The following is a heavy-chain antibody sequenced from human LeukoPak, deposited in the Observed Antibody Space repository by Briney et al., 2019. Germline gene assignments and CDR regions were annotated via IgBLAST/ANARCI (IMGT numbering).Heavy chain of an antibody. CDR3: ARGEAMGIVAGVAFDI. D-gene: IGHD6-19*01. CDR2: ISSSGSAI. J-gene: IGHJ3*02. Sequence: GGSLRLSCAASGFTFSDYYMSWVRQAPGKGLEWVSYISSSGSAIYYADSVKGRFTISRDNGKNSLYLQMNSLRAEDTAVYYCARGEAMGIVAGVAFDIWGQGTMVTVSS. CDR1: GFTFSDYY. V-gene: IGHV3-11*01.